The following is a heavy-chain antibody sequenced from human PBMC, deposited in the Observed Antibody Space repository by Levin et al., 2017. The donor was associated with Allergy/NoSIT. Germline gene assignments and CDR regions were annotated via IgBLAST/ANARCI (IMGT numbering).Heavy chain of an antibody. CDR2: ISGSNGNT. V-gene: IGHV1-18*01. J-gene: IGHJ4*02. CDR3: ARDAASVVAAMFFY. CDR1: GYTFNNYG. D-gene: IGHD2-15*01. Sequence: GASVKVSCKASGYTFNNYGISWVRQAPGQGLEWMGWISGSNGNTKYAQKLQGRVTMTTDTSTSTAYMELRSLRSDDTALYYCARDAASVVAAMFFYWGQGTLVTVSP.